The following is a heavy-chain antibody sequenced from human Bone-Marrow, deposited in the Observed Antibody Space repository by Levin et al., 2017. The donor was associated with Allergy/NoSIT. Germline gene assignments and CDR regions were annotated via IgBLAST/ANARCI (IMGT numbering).Heavy chain of an antibody. CDR3: AKVRVAYSGYEYQDAFDT. V-gene: IGHV3-30*18. J-gene: IGHJ3*02. CDR2: LSYDGNYK. CDR1: GFPFSTYA. Sequence: GGSLRLSCAASGFPFSTYAMHWVRQAPGKGLEWVAGLSYDGNYKKSADSVEGRFTISRDNSENTLDLQVDSRGSEDTAVYDRAKVRVAYSGYEYQDAFDTWGQGTMITVSS. D-gene: IGHD5-12*01.